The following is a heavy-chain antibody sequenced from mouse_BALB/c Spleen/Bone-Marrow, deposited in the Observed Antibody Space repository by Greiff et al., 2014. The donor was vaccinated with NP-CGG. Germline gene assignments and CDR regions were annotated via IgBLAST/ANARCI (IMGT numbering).Heavy chain of an antibody. J-gene: IGHJ4*01. CDR2: INSGGSYT. D-gene: IGHD4-1*01. CDR1: GFTFSSYA. CDR3: ARRDWDEAMDY. Sequence: EVQGVESGGGLVKPGGSLKLSCAASGFTFSSYAMSWVRQTPEKRLEWVATINSGGSYTYYPDSVKGRFTISRDNAKNTLYLQMSSLRSEDTAMYYCARRDWDEAMDYWGQGTSVTVST. V-gene: IGHV5-9-3*01.